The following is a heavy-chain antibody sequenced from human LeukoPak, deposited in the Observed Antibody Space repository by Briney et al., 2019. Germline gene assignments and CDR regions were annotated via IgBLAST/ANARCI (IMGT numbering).Heavy chain of an antibody. CDR3: AKEVKSSFQLPDYYFGL. J-gene: IGHJ2*01. CDR1: GFTFSSYW. D-gene: IGHD4/OR15-4a*01. V-gene: IGHV3-74*01. CDR2: FNSDGSST. Sequence: PGGSLRLSCAASGFTFSSYWMHWVRQAPGKGLVWVSHFNSDGSSTSYADSVKGRFTISRDYAKNTLFLQMNSLRDEDTAVYYCAKEVKSSFQLPDYYFGLWGRGTLVSVSS.